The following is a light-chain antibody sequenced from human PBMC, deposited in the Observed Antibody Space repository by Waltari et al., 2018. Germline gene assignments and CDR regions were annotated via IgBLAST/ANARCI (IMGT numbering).Light chain of an antibody. CDR1: TSNIGTNY. V-gene: IGLV1-47*01. J-gene: IGLJ3*02. CDR2: RNT. Sequence: QSVLTQPPSASGTPGQSVTISCSGSTSNIGTNYVCWYQRPPETAPTPRVYRNTQRPSGVPDRFSGSKSGTSASLAISGLRSEDEADYYCAAWDDSLSGWVFGGGTKLTVL. CDR3: AAWDDSLSGWV.